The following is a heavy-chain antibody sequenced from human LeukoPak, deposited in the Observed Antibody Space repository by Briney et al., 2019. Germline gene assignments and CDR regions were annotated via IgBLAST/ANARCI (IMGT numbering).Heavy chain of an antibody. V-gene: IGHV1-69*13. Sequence: SVKVSCKASGGTFSSYAISWVRQAPGQGLEWMGGIIPIFGTANYAQKFQGRVTITADESTSTAYMELSSLRSEDTAVYYCAISWIQLWFRVLPYYYGMDVWGQGTTVTVSS. CDR3: AISWIQLWFRVLPYYYGMDV. J-gene: IGHJ6*02. D-gene: IGHD5-18*01. CDR2: IIPIFGTA. CDR1: GGTFSSYA.